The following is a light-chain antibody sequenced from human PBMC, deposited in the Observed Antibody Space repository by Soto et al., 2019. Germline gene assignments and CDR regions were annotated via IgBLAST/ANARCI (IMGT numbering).Light chain of an antibody. CDR2: GAS. CDR1: QSVRSN. CDR3: QQYNNWPPPIT. Sequence: EIVMTQSPATLSVSPGERATLSCRASQSVRSNLAWYQQKPGQAPRLLIYGASTRATGIPVRFSGSGSGTEFTLTISSLQSEDSAVYYCQQYNNWPPPITFGQGTRLEIK. J-gene: IGKJ5*01. V-gene: IGKV3-15*01.